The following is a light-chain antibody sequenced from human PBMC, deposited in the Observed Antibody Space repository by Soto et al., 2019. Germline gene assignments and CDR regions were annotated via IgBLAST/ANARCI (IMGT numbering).Light chain of an antibody. CDR3: AAWDDTVRSYV. CDR2: RND. CDR1: ISNIGNNY. J-gene: IGLJ1*01. V-gene: IGLV1-47*01. Sequence: QSVLTQPSSVSGTPGQGVTISCSGSISNIGNNYVYWFQQLPGTAPKVLSNRNDQRPSGVPDRFSGSKSGTSASLATSGLRSEDDAVYYCAAWDDTVRSYVFGTGTKLTVL.